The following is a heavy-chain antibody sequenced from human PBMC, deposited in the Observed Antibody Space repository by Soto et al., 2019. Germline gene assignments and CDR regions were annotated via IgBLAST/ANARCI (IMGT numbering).Heavy chain of an antibody. CDR2: ISYDGSNK. J-gene: IGHJ4*02. Sequence: GGSLRLSCAASGFTFSSNAMHWVRQAPGKGLEWVAVISYDGSNKYYADSVKGRFTISRDNSKNTLYLQMNSLTAEDTAVYYCAKGTSIPWGYFDYWGQGTLVTVSS. V-gene: IGHV3-30*18. CDR1: GFTFSSNA. CDR3: AKGTSIPWGYFDY. D-gene: IGHD3-16*01.